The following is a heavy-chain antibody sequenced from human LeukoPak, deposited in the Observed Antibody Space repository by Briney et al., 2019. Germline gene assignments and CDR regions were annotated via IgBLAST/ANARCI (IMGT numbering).Heavy chain of an antibody. Sequence: SETLSLTCAVYGGSFSSGDYYWSWIHQPPGKGLEWIGYIYYSGSTYYNPSLKSRVTISVDTSKNQFSLKLSSVTAADTAVYYCASSWAITMVRGVLLTNWGQGTLVTVSS. CDR2: IYYSGST. V-gene: IGHV4-30-4*08. CDR3: ASSWAITMVRGVLLTN. CDR1: GGSFSSGDYY. D-gene: IGHD3-10*01. J-gene: IGHJ4*02.